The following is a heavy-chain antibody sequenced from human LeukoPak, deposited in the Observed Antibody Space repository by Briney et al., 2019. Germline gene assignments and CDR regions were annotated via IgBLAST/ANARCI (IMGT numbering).Heavy chain of an antibody. J-gene: IGHJ3*02. V-gene: IGHV3-11*01. Sequence: GGSLRLSCAASGVTFSDYYMGWFRQAPGKGLEWVSYISSSGSTIYYADSVKGRFTISRDNAKNSLYLQMNSLRAEDTAVYYCARDQGLGFYDSSGFYLPDAFDIWGQGTMVTVSS. CDR3: ARDQGLGFYDSSGFYLPDAFDI. CDR1: GVTFSDYY. CDR2: ISSSGSTI. D-gene: IGHD3-22*01.